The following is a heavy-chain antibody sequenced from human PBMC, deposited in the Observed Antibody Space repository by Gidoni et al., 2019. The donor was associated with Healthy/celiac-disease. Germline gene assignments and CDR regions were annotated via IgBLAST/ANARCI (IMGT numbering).Heavy chain of an antibody. D-gene: IGHD2-2*03. J-gene: IGHJ4*02. CDR3: ARFLDIVVVRAALDN. CDR1: GFTFSSYS. CDR2: ISSSSSTI. V-gene: IGHV3-48*02. Sequence: ASGFTFSSYSMNWVRQAPGKGLEWVSYISSSSSTIYYADSVKGRFTISRDNAKNSLYLQMNSVRDEDTAVYYCARFLDIVVVRAALDNWGQGTLVTVSS.